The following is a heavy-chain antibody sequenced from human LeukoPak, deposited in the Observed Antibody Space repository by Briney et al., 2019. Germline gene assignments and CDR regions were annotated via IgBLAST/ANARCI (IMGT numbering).Heavy chain of an antibody. J-gene: IGHJ5*02. CDR3: ARDVNWFDP. V-gene: IGHV4-39*07. CDR1: GGSISSSSYY. CDR2: IYYSGST. Sequence: SETLSLTCTVSGGSISSSSYYWGWIRQPPGKGLEWIGSIYYSGSTYYNPSLKSRVTISVDTSKNQFSLKLSSVTAADTAVYYCARDVNWFDPWGQGTLVTVSS.